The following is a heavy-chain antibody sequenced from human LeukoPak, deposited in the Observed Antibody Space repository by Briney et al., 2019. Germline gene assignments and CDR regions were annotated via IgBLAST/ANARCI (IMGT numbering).Heavy chain of an antibody. CDR3: AKDMDQLLTFDY. CDR1: GFIFNNYA. Sequence: GRSLRLSCAGSGFIFNNYAMHWVRQPPGKGLEWVSGISWNSGSIGYADSVKGRFTISRDNAKNSLYLQMNSLRAEDTALYYCAKDMDQLLTFDYWGQGTLVTVSS. J-gene: IGHJ4*02. D-gene: IGHD2-2*01. V-gene: IGHV3-9*01. CDR2: ISWNSGSI.